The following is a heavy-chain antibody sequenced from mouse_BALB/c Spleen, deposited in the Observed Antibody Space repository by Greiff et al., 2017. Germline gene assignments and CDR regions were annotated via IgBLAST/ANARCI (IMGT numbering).Heavy chain of an antibody. D-gene: IGHD1-2*01. CDR3: ARAPYGYAFDY. J-gene: IGHJ2*01. V-gene: IGHV5-4*02. CDR1: GFTFSDYY. CDR2: ISDGGSYT. Sequence: DVKLVESGGGLVKPGGSLKLSCAASGFTFSDYYMYWVRQTPEKRLEWVATISDGGSYTYYPDSVKGRFTISRDNAKNNLYLQMSSLKSEDTAMYYCARAPYGYAFDYWGQGTTLTVSS.